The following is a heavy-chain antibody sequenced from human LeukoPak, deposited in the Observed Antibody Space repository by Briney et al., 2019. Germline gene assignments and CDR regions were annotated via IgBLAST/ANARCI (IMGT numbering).Heavy chain of an antibody. CDR1: GYSITSGYD. CDR3: ARHDRLLGGWFDP. CDR2: IYYRRTT. V-gene: IGHV4-38-2*02. D-gene: IGHD2-15*01. Sequence: PSETLSLTCTVSGYSITSGYDWGWIRQPPGKGLDWIGSIYYRRTTYYNPSLKSRVTISVDTSKNQFSLKLSSVTAADTAVYYCARHDRLLGGWFDPWGQGTLVTVSS. J-gene: IGHJ5*02.